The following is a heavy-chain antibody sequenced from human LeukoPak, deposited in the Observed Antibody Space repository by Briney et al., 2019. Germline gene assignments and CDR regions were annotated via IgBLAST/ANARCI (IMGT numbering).Heavy chain of an antibody. V-gene: IGHV1-69*05. CDR3: ARGPYCGGDCYANDYYYYMDV. CDR1: GGTFSSYA. Sequence: GSSVKVSCKASGGTFSSYAISWVRQAPGQGLEWMGGIIPIFGTANYAQKFQGRVTITTDESTSTAYMELSSLRSEDTAVYYCARGPYCGGDCYANDYYYYMDVWGKGTTVTVSS. J-gene: IGHJ6*03. CDR2: IIPIFGTA. D-gene: IGHD2-21*02.